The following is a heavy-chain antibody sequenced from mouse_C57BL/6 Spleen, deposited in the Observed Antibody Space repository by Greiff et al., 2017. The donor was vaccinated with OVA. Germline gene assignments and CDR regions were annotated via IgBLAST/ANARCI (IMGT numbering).Heavy chain of an antibody. CDR2: IDPSDSYT. J-gene: IGHJ4*01. D-gene: IGHD2-1*01. CDR3: ARYGNYVGAMDY. CDR1: GYTFTSYW. Sequence: VQLQQPGAELVRPGTSVKLSCKASGYTFTSYWMHWVKQRPGQGLEWIGVIDPSDSYTNYNQKFKGKATLTVDTSSSTAYMQLSSLTSEDSAVYYCARYGNYVGAMDYWGQGTSVTVSS. V-gene: IGHV1-59*01.